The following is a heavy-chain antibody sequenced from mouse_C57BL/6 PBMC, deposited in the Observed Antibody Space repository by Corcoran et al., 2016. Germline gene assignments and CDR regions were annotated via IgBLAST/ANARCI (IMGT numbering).Heavy chain of an antibody. V-gene: IGHV1-26*01. CDR3: AREGGDY. CDR1: GYTFTDYY. Sequence: EVQLQQSGPELVKPGASVKISCKASGYTFTDYYMNWVKQSHGKSLEWIGDINPNNGGTSYNQKFKGKATLTVDKSSSTAYMELRSLTSEDSAVYYWAREGGDYWGQGTTLTVSS. CDR2: INPNNGGT. J-gene: IGHJ2*01.